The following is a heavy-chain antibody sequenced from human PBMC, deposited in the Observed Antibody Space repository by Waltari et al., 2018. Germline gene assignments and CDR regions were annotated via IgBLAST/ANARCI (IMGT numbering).Heavy chain of an antibody. CDR1: GFSINSLW. CDR3: ATGRGAGF. CDR2: IKQDGSEK. D-gene: IGHD1-1*01. J-gene: IGHJ4*02. V-gene: IGHV3-7*03. Sequence: EVQLVESGGGLVQPGGSLRLSCAASGFSINSLWMTWVRQAPGKGLEWVANIKQDGSEKYYVGSVKGRFTISRDNAKNSLFLQMDSLRAEDTALYYCATGRGAGFWGQGTPVTVSS.